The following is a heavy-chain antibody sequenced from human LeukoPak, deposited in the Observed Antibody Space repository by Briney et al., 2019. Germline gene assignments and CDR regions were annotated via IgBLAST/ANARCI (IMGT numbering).Heavy chain of an antibody. V-gene: IGHV4-4*07. CDR2: IYTSGST. J-gene: IGHJ4*02. CDR1: GGSISSYY. D-gene: IGHD6-19*01. CDR3: ARVVMGGIGWTVDY. Sequence: SETLSLIYTVSGGSISSYYWSCIRQPAGKGLEWVGRIYTSGSTNYNPSLKSRVTMSVDTSKNQFSLKLSSVTAADTAVYYCARVVMGGIGWTVDYWGQGTLVTVSS.